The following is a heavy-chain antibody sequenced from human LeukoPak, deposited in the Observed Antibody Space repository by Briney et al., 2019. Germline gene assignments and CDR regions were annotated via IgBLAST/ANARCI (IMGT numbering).Heavy chain of an antibody. D-gene: IGHD6-19*01. CDR1: GGSITSYY. V-gene: IGHV4-59*01. Sequence: SETLSLTCTVSGGSITSYYWSWIRQPPGKGLEWIGYIYYSGSTNYNPSLKGRVTISVDTSMNQISLKLNSVTAADTAVYYWARWGYSSGSYYFDYWGQGTLVTVSS. CDR3: ARWGYSSGSYYFDY. J-gene: IGHJ4*02. CDR2: IYYSGST.